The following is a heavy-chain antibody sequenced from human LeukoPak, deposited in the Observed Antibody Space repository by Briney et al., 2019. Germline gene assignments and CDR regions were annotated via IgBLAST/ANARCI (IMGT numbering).Heavy chain of an antibody. CDR1: GGSISPYY. D-gene: IGHD3-10*01. CDR2: ISYSGSA. Sequence: PSETLSLTCTVSGGSISPYYWSWIRQPPGKGLEWIGYISYSGSANYNPSLKSRVTISVDTSKNQFSLKLSSVTAADTAVYYCARHWFDAYREYFEYWGQGTLVTVSS. CDR3: ARHWFDAYREYFEY. J-gene: IGHJ4*02. V-gene: IGHV4-59*08.